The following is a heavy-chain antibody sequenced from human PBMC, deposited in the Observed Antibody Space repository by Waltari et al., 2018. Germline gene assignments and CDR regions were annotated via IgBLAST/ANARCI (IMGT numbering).Heavy chain of an antibody. V-gene: IGHV3-33*08. CDR3: AILIAAAGYNEFDY. D-gene: IGHD6-13*01. CDR1: GFTFSSYG. CDR2: IWYDGSNK. Sequence: QVQLVESGGGVVQPGRSLRLSCAASGFTFSSYGMHWVRQAPGKGLEWVAVIWYDGSNKYYADSVKGRFTISRDNSKNTLYLQMNSLRAEDTAMYYCAILIAAAGYNEFDYWGQGTLVTVSS. J-gene: IGHJ4*02.